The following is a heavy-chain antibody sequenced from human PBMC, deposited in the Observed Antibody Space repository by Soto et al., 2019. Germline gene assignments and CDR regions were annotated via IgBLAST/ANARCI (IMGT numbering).Heavy chain of an antibody. D-gene: IGHD2-15*01. CDR3: ARDWADIVVVVAATGPDY. CDR2: IWYDGSNK. J-gene: IGHJ4*02. Sequence: HPGGSLRLSCAASGFTFSSYGMHWVRQAPGKGLEWVAVIWYDGSNKYYADSVKGRFTISRDNSKNTLYLQMNSLRAEDTAVYYCARDWADIVVVVAATGPDYWGQGTLVTVSS. CDR1: GFTFSSYG. V-gene: IGHV3-33*01.